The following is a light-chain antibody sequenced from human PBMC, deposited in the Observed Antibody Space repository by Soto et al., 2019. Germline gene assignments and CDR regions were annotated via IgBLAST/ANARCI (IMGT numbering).Light chain of an antibody. Sequence: NFMLTQPHSVLESPGKTVTISCTRSSGSIASTYVQWYQQRPGSAPTTVIYEDDQRPSGVPARFSGSIDSSSNSASLTISGLKTEDEADYYCQSYDSSDHVVFGGGTKLTVL. CDR2: EDD. J-gene: IGLJ2*01. V-gene: IGLV6-57*04. CDR1: SGSIASTY. CDR3: QSYDSSDHVV.